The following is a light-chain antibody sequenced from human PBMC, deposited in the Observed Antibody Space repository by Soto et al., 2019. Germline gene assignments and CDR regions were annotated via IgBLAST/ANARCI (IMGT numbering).Light chain of an antibody. Sequence: EVVMTQSPATLSVSPGERATLSCRASQRISSNLAWYQQQPGQAPRLLIYAASTRATGIPARFSGSGSGTQFTLTISGLQSEDFAVYDCQQYNNWPRTFGQGTKVEIK. V-gene: IGKV3-15*01. CDR3: QQYNNWPRT. J-gene: IGKJ1*01. CDR1: QRISSN. CDR2: AAS.